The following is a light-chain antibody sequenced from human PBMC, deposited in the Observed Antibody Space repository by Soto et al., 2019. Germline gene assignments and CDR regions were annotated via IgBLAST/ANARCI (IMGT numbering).Light chain of an antibody. Sequence: ENVLTQSPGTLSLAPGERATLSCRASQNVDTNFLAWYQQKPGQAPRLLIYGASTRATGTSDRFSGSGSGTDFTLSSSRLEPEDFAVYYCQQYGGSPVTFGQGTRLDIK. CDR2: GAS. V-gene: IGKV3-20*01. CDR1: QNVDTNF. J-gene: IGKJ5*01. CDR3: QQYGGSPVT.